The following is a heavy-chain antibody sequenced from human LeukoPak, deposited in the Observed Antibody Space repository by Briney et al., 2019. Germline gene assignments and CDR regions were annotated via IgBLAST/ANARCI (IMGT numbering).Heavy chain of an antibody. J-gene: IGHJ4*02. D-gene: IGHD5-18*01. CDR2: ISAYNGNT. V-gene: IGHV1-18*01. CDR1: GYTFTSYG. CDR3: ARQVDTAMALPDY. Sequence: ASVKVSCKASGYTFTSYGISWVRQAPGQGLERMGWISAYNGNTNYAQKLQGRVTMTTDTSTTTAYMELRNLRSDDTAIYYCARQVDTAMALPDYWGQGTLVTVSS.